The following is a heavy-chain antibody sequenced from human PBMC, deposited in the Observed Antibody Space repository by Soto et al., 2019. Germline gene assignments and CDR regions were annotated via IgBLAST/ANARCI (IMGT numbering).Heavy chain of an antibody. D-gene: IGHD6-13*01. J-gene: IGHJ4*02. V-gene: IGHV4-30-2*01. CDR3: ARGYVAAADHSNPDS. CDR1: GGSISGTTYS. Sequence: QLQLQESGSGLVKPSQTLSLTCAVSGGSISGTTYSWSWIRQPPGKGLEWIGYIYDSGNTYYNPSLKSQFSISVDRSKNQFSLKSSAVTAAGTSVDYCARGYVAAADHSNPDSGGQG. CDR2: IYDSGNT.